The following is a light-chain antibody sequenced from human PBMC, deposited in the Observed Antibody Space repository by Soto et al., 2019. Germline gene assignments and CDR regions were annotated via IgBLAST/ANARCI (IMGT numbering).Light chain of an antibody. V-gene: IGKV1-39*01. CDR2: AAS. CDR1: QSISSY. J-gene: IGKJ4*01. Sequence: DIQMTQSPSSLSASVGDRVTITCRASQSISSYLNWYQQKPGKAPKLLIYAASSLQSGVPSRFSGSGSGTDLPLTIRSLQPEDFATYYCQQSYSTPQLTFGGGTKVEIK. CDR3: QQSYSTPQLT.